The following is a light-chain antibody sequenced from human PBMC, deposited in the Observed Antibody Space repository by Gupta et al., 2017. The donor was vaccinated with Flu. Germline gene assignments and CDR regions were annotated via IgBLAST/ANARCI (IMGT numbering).Light chain of an antibody. J-gene: IGKJ4*01. Sequence: DIQMTQSPSTLSASVGDTVTISCRASQSVGNWLAWYQFRPGTAPRLLIYKGSNSESGDPSKFSGSGSGTDFTLTIRSLQPDDFATYYCQQDENYPHTFGGGTKVEIK. CDR1: QSVGNW. CDR2: KGS. CDR3: QQDENYPHT. V-gene: IGKV1-5*03.